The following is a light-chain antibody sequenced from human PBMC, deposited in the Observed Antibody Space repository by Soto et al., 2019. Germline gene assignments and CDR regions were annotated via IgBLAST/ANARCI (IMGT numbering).Light chain of an antibody. CDR1: SSDVGSYNY. Sequence: QSALTQPASVSGSPGQSITISCTATSSDVGSYNYVSWYQQYPGKAPKLMIYEAFNRPSGVSNRFSGSKSGKTASLIVSGLQAEDEADYYGSSYTNNSTLVFGGGTKLTVL. CDR2: EAF. V-gene: IGLV2-14*01. J-gene: IGLJ2*01. CDR3: SSYTNNSTLV.